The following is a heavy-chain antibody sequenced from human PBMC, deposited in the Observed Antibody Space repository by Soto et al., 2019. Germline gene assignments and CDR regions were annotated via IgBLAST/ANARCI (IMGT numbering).Heavy chain of an antibody. D-gene: IGHD1-20*01. V-gene: IGHV1-3*01. CDR3: ARESGIRGPSGDLDY. CDR2: VTGGNGDT. CDR1: GYTFMSHV. J-gene: IGHJ4*02. Sequence: QVQLVQCGAEVKEPGASVKVSCRASGYTFMSHVMHWVRQAPGQRLEWMGWVTGGNGDTKYSQNFQDRVTITRDTSATTAYMELSRLTSEDTAVYYCARESGIRGPSGDLDYWGQGTLVTVSS.